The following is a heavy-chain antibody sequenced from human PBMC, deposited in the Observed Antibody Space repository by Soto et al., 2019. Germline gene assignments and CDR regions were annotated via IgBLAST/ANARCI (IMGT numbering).Heavy chain of an antibody. CDR1: EFTFSSYA. Sequence: PGGSLRLSCAASEFTFSSYAINWVRQAPGKGLEWVSSISGSGSSIYYADSVRGRFTISRDNSKNTLYLQMNSLRAEDTAIYYCARTASGGASTWPYYYFGMDLWGQGSTVTVYS. CDR3: ARTASGGASTWPYYYFGMDL. D-gene: IGHD1-26*01. J-gene: IGHJ6*02. V-gene: IGHV3-23*01. CDR2: ISGSGSSI.